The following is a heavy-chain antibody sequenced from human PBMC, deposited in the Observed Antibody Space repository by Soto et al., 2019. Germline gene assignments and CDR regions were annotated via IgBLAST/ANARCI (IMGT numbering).Heavy chain of an antibody. V-gene: IGHV4-39*01. D-gene: IGHD3-10*01. CDR3: ARFFFVISGHTTNWFDP. CDR2: IYHTGNA. Sequence: SETLSLTCSVSGDSISNSRFYWAWIRQPPGEGLEWIGSIYHTGNAYYNPSLKSRVTISVDTSKNQFSLKLTSVTAADAALYYCARFFFVISGHTTNWFDPGGQGTLATASS. CDR1: GDSISNSRFY. J-gene: IGHJ5*02.